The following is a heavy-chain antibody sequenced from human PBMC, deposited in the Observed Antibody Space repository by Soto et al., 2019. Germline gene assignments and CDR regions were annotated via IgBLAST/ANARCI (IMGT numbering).Heavy chain of an antibody. V-gene: IGHV5-10-1*01. CDR1: GYSFTSYW. Sequence: GESLKISCKGSGYSFTSYWISWVRQMPGKGLEWMGRIDPSDSYTNYSPSFQGHVTISADKSISTAYLQWSSLKASDTAMYYWARPEWLGESHDAFDIWGQGTMVTVSS. CDR2: IDPSDSYT. D-gene: IGHD3-10*01. CDR3: ARPEWLGESHDAFDI. J-gene: IGHJ3*02.